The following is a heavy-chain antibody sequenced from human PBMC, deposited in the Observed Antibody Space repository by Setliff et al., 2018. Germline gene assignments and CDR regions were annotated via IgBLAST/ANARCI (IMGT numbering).Heavy chain of an antibody. J-gene: IGHJ4*01. D-gene: IGHD6-19*01. V-gene: IGHV1-69*05. CDR3: AGALIRRVAVAGKSQFDY. CDR1: GGFSTHA. CDR2: IIPILGTT. Sequence: ASVKVSCKASGGFSTHAISWVRQVPGKGLEWMGGIIPILGTTDYAQNFQGRVTITTDESTSSAYLEMSNLRSEDTAVYYCAGALIRRVAVAGKSQFDYWGQGTLVTVSS.